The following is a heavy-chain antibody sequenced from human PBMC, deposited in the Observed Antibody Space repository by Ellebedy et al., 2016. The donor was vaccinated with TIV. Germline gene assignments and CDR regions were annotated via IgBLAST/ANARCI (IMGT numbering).Heavy chain of an antibody. CDR3: ARDDTTQLAPGY. CDR1: GGSLSSDY. J-gene: IGHJ4*02. CDR2: INHSGST. V-gene: IGHV4-34*01. Sequence: MPSETLSLTCAVHGGSLSSDYWSWIRQSPEKGLEWIGEINHSGSTSYNPSLKSRVSISVDTPKKQFSLKLSSVTAADTAVYYCARDDTTQLAPGYWGQGTLVTVSS. D-gene: IGHD6-13*01.